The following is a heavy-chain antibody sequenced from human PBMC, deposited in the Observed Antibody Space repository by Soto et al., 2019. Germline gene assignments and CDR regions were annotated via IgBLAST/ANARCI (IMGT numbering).Heavy chain of an antibody. CDR2: IIPILGIA. D-gene: IGHD3-10*01. Sequence: QVQLVQSGAEVKKPGSSVKVSCKASGGTFSSYTISWVRQAPGQGLEWMGRIIPILGIANYAQKFQGRVTITADKSTSTAYMELSSLRSEDTAVYYCARDNRHYGSGSYTDYWGQGTLVTVSS. V-gene: IGHV1-69*08. CDR3: ARDNRHYGSGSYTDY. CDR1: GGTFSSYT. J-gene: IGHJ4*02.